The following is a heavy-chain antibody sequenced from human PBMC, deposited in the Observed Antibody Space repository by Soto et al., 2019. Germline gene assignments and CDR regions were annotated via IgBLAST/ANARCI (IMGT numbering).Heavy chain of an antibody. V-gene: IGHV3-11*01. Sequence: AQVVESGGGVVQPGGSLRLSCAGSGFSFRDYFMSWIRQAPGKGLEWVAYIGPYGNTIGYADSVKGRFTISRDDAKKSLFLHMDSLRSEDTGVYYCARNDHTYGVYWGQGTPVTLSS. CDR2: IGPYGNTI. J-gene: IGHJ4*02. CDR1: GFSFRDYF. D-gene: IGHD1-1*01. CDR3: ARNDHTYGVY.